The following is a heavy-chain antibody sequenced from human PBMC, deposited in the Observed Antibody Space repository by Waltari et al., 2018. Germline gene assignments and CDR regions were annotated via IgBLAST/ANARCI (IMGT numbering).Heavy chain of an antibody. D-gene: IGHD3-10*01. V-gene: IGHV4-34*01. CDR1: GGSFSGYY. CDR2: INHSGST. CDR3: ARRSGYYYGSGSIDY. Sequence: QVQLQQWGAGLLKPSETLSLTCAVYGGSFSGYYWSWIRQPPGKGLEWIGKINHSGSTNYNPSLKSRFTISVDTSKNQFSLKLSSVTAADTAVYYCARRSGYYYGSGSIDYWGQGTLVTVSS. J-gene: IGHJ4*02.